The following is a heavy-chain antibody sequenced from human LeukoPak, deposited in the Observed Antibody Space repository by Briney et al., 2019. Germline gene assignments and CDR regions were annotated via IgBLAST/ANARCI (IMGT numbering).Heavy chain of an antibody. CDR2: INHSGST. CDR3: ARSHSSNWDTHFDY. V-gene: IGHV4-34*01. CDR1: GGSFSGYY. J-gene: IGHJ4*02. Sequence: PSETLSLTCAVYGGSFSGYYWSWIRQPPGKGLEWIGEINHSGSTNYNPSLKSRVTISVDTSKNQFSLKLSSVTAADTAVYYCARSHSSNWDTHFDYWGQGTLVTVSS. D-gene: IGHD6-13*01.